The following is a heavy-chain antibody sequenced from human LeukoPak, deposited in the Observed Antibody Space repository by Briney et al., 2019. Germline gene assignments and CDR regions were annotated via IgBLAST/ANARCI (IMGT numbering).Heavy chain of an antibody. D-gene: IGHD3-3*01. CDR1: GYTFTGYY. J-gene: IGHJ4*02. V-gene: IGHV1-8*02. CDR2: MNPNSGNT. Sequence: ASVKVSCKASGYTFTGYYMHWVRQAPGQGLEWMGWMNPNSGNTGYAQKFQGRVTMTRNTSIGTAYMELSSLRSEDTAVYYCASYQPYYDFWSGYYTGTAFDYWGQGTLVTVSS. CDR3: ASYQPYYDFWSGYYTGTAFDY.